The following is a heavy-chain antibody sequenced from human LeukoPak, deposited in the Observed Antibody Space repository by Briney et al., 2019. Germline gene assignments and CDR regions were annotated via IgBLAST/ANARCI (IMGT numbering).Heavy chain of an antibody. V-gene: IGHV4-30-2*03. CDR3: ARHNTPAVVITPFDY. CDR2: IYHSGST. D-gene: IGHD3-22*01. Sequence: SETLSLTCTVSGGSISSGGYYWSWIRQPPGKGLEWIGYIYHSGSTYYNPSLKSRVTISVDTSKNQFSLKLSSVTAADTAVYYCARHNTPAVVITPFDYWGQGTLVTVSS. CDR1: GGSISSGGYY. J-gene: IGHJ4*02.